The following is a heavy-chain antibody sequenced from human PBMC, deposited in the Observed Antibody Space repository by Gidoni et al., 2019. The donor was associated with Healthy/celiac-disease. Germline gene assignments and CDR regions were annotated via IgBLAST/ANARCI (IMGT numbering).Heavy chain of an antibody. J-gene: IGHJ4*02. CDR2: INHSGST. CDR3: ARSGYDSSGYYPNDY. Sequence: QVQLQQWCAGLLKPSETLSLTCAVYGGSFSGYYWSWIRQPPGKGLGWIGEINHSGSTNYNPSLKSRVTISVDTSKNQFSLKLSSVTAADTAVYYCARSGYDSSGYYPNDYWGQGTLVTVSS. CDR1: GGSFSGYY. D-gene: IGHD3-22*01. V-gene: IGHV4-34*01.